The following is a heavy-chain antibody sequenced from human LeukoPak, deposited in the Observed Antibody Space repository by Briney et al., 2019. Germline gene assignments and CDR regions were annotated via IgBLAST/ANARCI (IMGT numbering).Heavy chain of an antibody. D-gene: IGHD6-13*01. CDR1: GGSFSGYY. V-gene: IGHV4-34*01. Sequence: SETLSLTCAVYGGSFSGYYWSWIRQPPGKGLEWIGEINHSGSTNYNPSLKSRVTISVDTSKDQFSLKLSSVTAADTAVYYCARSDWKQQLVPDYFDYWGQGTLVTVSS. CDR2: INHSGST. J-gene: IGHJ4*02. CDR3: ARSDWKQQLVPDYFDY.